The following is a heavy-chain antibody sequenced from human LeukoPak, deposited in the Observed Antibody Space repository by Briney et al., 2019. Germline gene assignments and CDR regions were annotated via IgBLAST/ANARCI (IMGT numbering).Heavy chain of an antibody. J-gene: IGHJ4*02. Sequence: PGGSLRLSCAASGFTFSSYGMHWVRQAPGKGLEWVAVISYDGSNKYYADSVKGRFTISRDNSEKTLFLQMNSLRAEDTAVYYCARGRTDYFHYWGQGTLVTVSS. CDR3: ARGRTDYFHY. CDR1: GFTFSSYG. CDR2: ISYDGSNK. V-gene: IGHV3-30*03.